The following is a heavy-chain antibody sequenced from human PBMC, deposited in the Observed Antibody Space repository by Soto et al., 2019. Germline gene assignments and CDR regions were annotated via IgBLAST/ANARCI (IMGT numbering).Heavy chain of an antibody. Sequence: AAVKVSCKASGFTFTSSAVRWVRQARGQRLEWIGWIVVGSGNTNYAQKFQERVTITRDMSTSTAYMELSSLRSEDTAVYYCAADKGVAGYSSGPLGYWGQGTLVTVSS. V-gene: IGHV1-58*01. CDR3: AADKGVAGYSSGPLGY. CDR2: IVVGSGNT. D-gene: IGHD6-19*01. J-gene: IGHJ4*02. CDR1: GFTFTSSA.